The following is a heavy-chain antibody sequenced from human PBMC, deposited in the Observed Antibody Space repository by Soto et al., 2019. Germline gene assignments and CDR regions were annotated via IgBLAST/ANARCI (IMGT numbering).Heavy chain of an antibody. V-gene: IGHV3-33*01. CDR3: AREGSEYQLLFSYYYGMDV. CDR2: IWYDGSNK. D-gene: IGHD2-2*01. CDR1: GFTFSSYG. J-gene: IGHJ6*02. Sequence: LRLSCAASGFTFSSYGMHWVRQAPGKGLEWVAVIWYDGSNKYYADSVRGRFTISRDNSKNTLYLQMNSLRAEDTAVYYCAREGSEYQLLFSYYYGMDVWGQGTTVTVSS.